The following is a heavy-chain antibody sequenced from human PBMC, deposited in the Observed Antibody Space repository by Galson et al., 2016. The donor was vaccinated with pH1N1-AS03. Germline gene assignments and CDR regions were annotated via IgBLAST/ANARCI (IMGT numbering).Heavy chain of an antibody. D-gene: IGHD1-1*01. CDR3: ARENWSVEY. CDR1: GFTFSTLW. CDR2: IKQDGSEK. V-gene: IGHV3-7*03. J-gene: IGHJ4*02. Sequence: SLRLSCAASGFTFSTLWMTWVRQAPGKGLEWVANIKQDGSEKYYVDSVKGRFTISRDNAKNSLYLQMNSLRAEDTAVYYCARENWSVEYWGQGTLVIVSS.